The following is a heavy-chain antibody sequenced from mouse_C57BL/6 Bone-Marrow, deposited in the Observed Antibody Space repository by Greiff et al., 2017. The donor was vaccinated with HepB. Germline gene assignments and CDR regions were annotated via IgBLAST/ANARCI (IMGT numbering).Heavy chain of an antibody. J-gene: IGHJ2*01. V-gene: IGHV5-12*01. Sequence: EVQRVESGGGLVQPGGSLKLSCAASGFTFSDYYMYWVRQTPEKRLEWVAYISNGGGSTYYPDTVKGRFTISRDNAKNTLYLQMSRLKSEDTAMYYCAREGYWGQGTTLTVSS. CDR2: ISNGGGST. CDR1: GFTFSDYY. CDR3: AREGY.